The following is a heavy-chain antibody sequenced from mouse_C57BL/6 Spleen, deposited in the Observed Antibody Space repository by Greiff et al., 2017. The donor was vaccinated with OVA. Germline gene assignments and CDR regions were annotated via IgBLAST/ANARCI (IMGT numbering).Heavy chain of an antibody. CDR2: IYPGSGST. J-gene: IGHJ2*01. D-gene: IGHD2-3*01. CDR1: GYTFTSYW. V-gene: IGHV1-55*01. Sequence: QVHVKQPGAELVKPGASVKMSCKASGYTFTSYWITWVKQRPGQGLEWIGDIYPGSGSTNYNEKFKSKATLTVDTSSSTAYMQLSSLTSEDSAVYYCARFPPYDGYYGYWGQGTTLTVSS. CDR3: ARFPPYDGYYGY.